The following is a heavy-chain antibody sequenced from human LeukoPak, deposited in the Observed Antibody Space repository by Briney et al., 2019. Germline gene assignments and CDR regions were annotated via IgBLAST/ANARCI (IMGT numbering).Heavy chain of an antibody. CDR1: GYTFTSYG. D-gene: IGHD2-15*01. J-gene: IGHJ6*02. Sequence: ASVKVSCKASGYTFTSYGISWVRQAPGQGLEWMGWISAYNGNTNYAQKLQGRVTMTTDTSTSTAYMELRSLRSDDTAVYYCAGEELLLTYYYGMDVWGQGTTVTVSS. CDR3: AGEELLLTYYYGMDV. CDR2: ISAYNGNT. V-gene: IGHV1-18*01.